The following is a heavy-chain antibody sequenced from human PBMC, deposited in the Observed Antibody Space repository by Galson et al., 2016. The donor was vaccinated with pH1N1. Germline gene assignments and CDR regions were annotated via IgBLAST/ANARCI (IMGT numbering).Heavy chain of an antibody. J-gene: IGHJ3*02. V-gene: IGHV1-69*13. CDR1: GGTFSSYA. D-gene: IGHD5-18*01. Sequence: SVKASCKASGGTFSSYAINWVRQAPGQGLEWMGGIIPIFGTANYAQKFQGRVTITADESTSTADMELSSLRPEDTAVYYCASPSRPPREIHLWSPNDAFDIWGQGTMVTVSS. CDR2: IIPIFGTA. CDR3: ASPSRPPREIHLWSPNDAFDI.